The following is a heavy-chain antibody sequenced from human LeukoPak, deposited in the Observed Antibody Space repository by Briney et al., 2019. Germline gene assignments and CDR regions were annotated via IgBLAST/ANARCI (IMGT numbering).Heavy chain of an antibody. CDR3: ARGTLYSGWSYYFDY. Sequence: SETLSLTCSVSGGSISLSYYYWGWIRQPPGKALEWIGSVYYSGTTSYTPSLKSRVTISVDRSKNHFSLRLSSVTAADTAMYYCARGTLYSGWSYYFDYWGQGSQVTVSS. V-gene: IGHV4-39*07. CDR2: VYYSGTT. J-gene: IGHJ4*02. D-gene: IGHD6-19*01. CDR1: GGSISLSYYY.